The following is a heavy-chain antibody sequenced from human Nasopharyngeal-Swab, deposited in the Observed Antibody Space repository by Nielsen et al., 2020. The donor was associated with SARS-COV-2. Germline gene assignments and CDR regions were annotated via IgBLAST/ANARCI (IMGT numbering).Heavy chain of an antibody. Sequence: SETLSLTCTVSGGSFSHYYWGWIRQPPGKGLEWIGSIYYSGSTYYNPSLKSRVTISVDTSKNQFSLKLSSVTAADTAVYYCARLLTIFGVVSAAIDYWGQGTLVTVSS. CDR2: IYYSGST. D-gene: IGHD3-3*01. CDR3: ARLLTIFGVVSAAIDY. CDR1: GGSFSHYY. J-gene: IGHJ4*02. V-gene: IGHV4-39*01.